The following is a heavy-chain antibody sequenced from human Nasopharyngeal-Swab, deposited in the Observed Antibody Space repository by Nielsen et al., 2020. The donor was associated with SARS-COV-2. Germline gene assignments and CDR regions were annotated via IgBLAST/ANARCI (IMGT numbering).Heavy chain of an antibody. J-gene: IGHJ4*02. CDR2: FDPEDGET. Sequence: ASVKVSCKVSGYTLTELSMHWVRQAPGKGLEWMGGFDPEDGETIYAQKFQGRVTMTEDTSTDTAYMELSSLRSGDTAVYYCASSGHYDSSGYYVDYWGQGTLVTVSS. CDR3: ASSGHYDSSGYYVDY. V-gene: IGHV1-24*01. CDR1: GYTLTELS. D-gene: IGHD3-22*01.